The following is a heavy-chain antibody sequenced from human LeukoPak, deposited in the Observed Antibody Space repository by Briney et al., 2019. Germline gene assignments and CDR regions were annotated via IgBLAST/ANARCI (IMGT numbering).Heavy chain of an antibody. CDR1: GFTFSDYS. CDR3: ARERGYSSSAFII. CDR2: ISRSSSTI. V-gene: IGHV3-48*01. J-gene: IGHJ3*02. Sequence: PGGSLRLSCAASGFTFSDYSMNWVRRAPGKGLEGVSYISRSSSTIYYADSVKGRFTIPRDNAKNSLFLQMNSLRAEDTAVYYCARERGYSSSAFIIWGQGTMVTVSS. D-gene: IGHD5-18*01.